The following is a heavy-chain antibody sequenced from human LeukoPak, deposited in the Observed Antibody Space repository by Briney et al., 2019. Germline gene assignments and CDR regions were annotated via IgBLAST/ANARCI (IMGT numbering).Heavy chain of an antibody. D-gene: IGHD1-14*01. CDR2: INHSGST. CDR3: ARVPRIEGGDY. V-gene: IGHV4-39*07. J-gene: IGHJ4*02. CDR1: GGSISSSSYY. Sequence: SETLSLTCTVSGGSISSSSYYWGWIRQPPGKGLEWIGEINHSGSTNYNPSLKSRVTISVDTSKNQFSLKLSSVTAADTAVYYCARVPRIEGGDYWGQGTLVTVSS.